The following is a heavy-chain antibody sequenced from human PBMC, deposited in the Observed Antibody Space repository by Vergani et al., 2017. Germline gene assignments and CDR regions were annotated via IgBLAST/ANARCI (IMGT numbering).Heavy chain of an antibody. J-gene: IGHJ6*02. D-gene: IGHD3-3*01. CDR2: ISGSGGST. V-gene: IGHV3-23*01. Sequence: EVQLLESGGGLVQPGGSLRLSCAASGFTFSSYAMSWVRQAPGKGLEWVSAISGSGGSTYYADSVKGRFTISRDNSKNTLYLQMNSLRAEDTAVYYCATPGGYYTPNYCYYGMDVWGQGTMVTVSS. CDR1: GFTFSSYA. CDR3: ATPGGYYTPNYCYYGMDV.